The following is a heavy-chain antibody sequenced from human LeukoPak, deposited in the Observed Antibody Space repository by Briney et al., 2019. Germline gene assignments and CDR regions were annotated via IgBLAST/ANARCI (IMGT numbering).Heavy chain of an antibody. J-gene: IGHJ3*02. Sequence: GGSLRLSCAASGFTFDDYAMHWVRQAPGKGLEWVSGISWNSGSIGYADSVKGRFTIPRDNAKNSLYLQMNSLRAEDTALYYCAKEYYYDSSGYYWGAFDIWGQGTMVTVSS. CDR3: AKEYYYDSSGYYWGAFDI. CDR2: ISWNSGSI. V-gene: IGHV3-9*01. D-gene: IGHD3-22*01. CDR1: GFTFDDYA.